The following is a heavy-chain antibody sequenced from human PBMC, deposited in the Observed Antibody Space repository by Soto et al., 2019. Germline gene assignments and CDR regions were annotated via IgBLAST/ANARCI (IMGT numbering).Heavy chain of an antibody. CDR1: GFTFSSYS. CDR2: ISSSSSYI. CDR3: ARDPKNQLTPTVTTNY. V-gene: IGHV3-21*01. D-gene: IGHD4-17*01. J-gene: IGHJ4*02. Sequence: EVQLVESGGGLVKPGGSLRLSCAASGFTFSSYSMNWVRQAPGKGLEWVSSISSSSSYIYYADSVKGRFTISRDNAKNSLYLQMNSLRAEDTAVYYCARDPKNQLTPTVTTNYWGQGTLVTVSS.